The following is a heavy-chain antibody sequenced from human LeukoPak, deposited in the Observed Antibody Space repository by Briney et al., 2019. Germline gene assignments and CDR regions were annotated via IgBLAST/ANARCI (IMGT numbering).Heavy chain of an antibody. J-gene: IGHJ4*02. CDR3: ARSRSYYPADY. D-gene: IGHD1-26*01. Sequence: PGGSLRLSCAASGFTFSDYYVSWIRQAPGKGLEWVSYISSSNTYTNYAGSVKGRFTISRDDAKNSLYLQMNSLRAEDTAVYYCARSRSYYPADYWGQGTPVTVSS. CDR1: GFTFSDYY. CDR2: ISSSNTYT. V-gene: IGHV3-11*03.